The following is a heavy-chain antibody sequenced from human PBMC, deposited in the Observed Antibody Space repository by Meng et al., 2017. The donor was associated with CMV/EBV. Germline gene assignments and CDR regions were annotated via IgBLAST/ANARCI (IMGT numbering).Heavy chain of an antibody. CDR1: GGTFSSYA. J-gene: IGHJ3*02. Sequence: SVKVSYKASGGTFSSYAISWVRQAPGQGLEWMGGIIPIFGTANYAQKFQGRVTITTDESTSTAYMELSSLRSEDTAVYYCARGGFRNYYDSSGYTKDAFDIWGQGTMVTVSS. D-gene: IGHD3-22*01. V-gene: IGHV1-69*05. CDR3: ARGGFRNYYDSSGYTKDAFDI. CDR2: IIPIFGTA.